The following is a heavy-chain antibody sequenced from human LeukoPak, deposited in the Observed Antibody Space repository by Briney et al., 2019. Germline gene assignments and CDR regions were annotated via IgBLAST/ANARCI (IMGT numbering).Heavy chain of an antibody. Sequence: ALRLSCAASGFTFDDYAMHWVRQAPGKGLEWVSGISWNSGSIGYADSVKGRFTISRDNAKNSLYLQMNSLRTEDTALYYCAKDIGSSGVGGFDYWGQGTLVTVSS. D-gene: IGHD6-19*01. CDR2: ISWNSGSI. CDR1: GFTFDDYA. J-gene: IGHJ4*02. V-gene: IGHV3-9*01. CDR3: AKDIGSSGVGGFDY.